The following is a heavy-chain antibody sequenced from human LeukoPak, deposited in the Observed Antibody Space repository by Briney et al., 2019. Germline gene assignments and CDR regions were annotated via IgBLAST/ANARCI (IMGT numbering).Heavy chain of an antibody. CDR1: GYTFTRYY. CDR3: ARDNSVGDIAWWFDP. J-gene: IGHJ5*02. V-gene: IGHV1-2*02. Sequence: ASVKVSCKASGYTFTRYYMHWVRQAPGQGLEWMGWINPNSGGTNYAQKFQGRVTMTRDTSISTAYMELSSLRSEDTAVYYCARDNSVGDIAWWFDPWGQGTLVTVSS. CDR2: INPNSGGT. D-gene: IGHD3-16*02.